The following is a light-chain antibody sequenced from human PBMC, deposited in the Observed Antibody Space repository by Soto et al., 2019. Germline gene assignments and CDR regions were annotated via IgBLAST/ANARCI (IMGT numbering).Light chain of an antibody. CDR2: GAS. Sequence: EIVLTQSPGTLSLSPGERATLSCSASQSVSSYLAWYQQKPGQAPRLLIYGASTRATGIPARFSGSGSGTEFTLTISSLQSEDFAVYYCQQYNNWPPLTFGGGTKVDIK. CDR3: QQYNNWPPLT. J-gene: IGKJ4*01. CDR1: QSVSSY. V-gene: IGKV3-15*01.